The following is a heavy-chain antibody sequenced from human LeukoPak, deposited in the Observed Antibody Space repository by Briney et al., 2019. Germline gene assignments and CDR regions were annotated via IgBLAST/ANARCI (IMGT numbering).Heavy chain of an antibody. D-gene: IGHD1-26*01. CDR1: GGSISSGSYY. Sequence: NPSETLSLTCTVSGGSISSGSYYWSWIRQPTGKGLEWIGRIYTSGSTNYNPSLKSRVTISVDTSKNQFSLKLSSVTAADTAVYYCARRPLGATTGSVAFDIWGQGTMVTVSS. J-gene: IGHJ3*02. V-gene: IGHV4-61*02. CDR3: ARRPLGATTGSVAFDI. CDR2: IYTSGST.